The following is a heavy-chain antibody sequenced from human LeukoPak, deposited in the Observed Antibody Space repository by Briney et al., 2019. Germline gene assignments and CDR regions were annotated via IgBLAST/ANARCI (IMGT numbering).Heavy chain of an antibody. CDR1: GGSISSSSYY. CDR2: IYYSGSPY. Sequence: SETLSLTCTVSGGSISSSSYYWGWIRQPPGKGLEWIGSIYYSGSPYYYNPSLKSRVTISVDTSKSRFPLKLSSVTAADTAVYYCARSLAYAYCGGDCQGAFDIWGQGTMVTVSS. J-gene: IGHJ3*02. V-gene: IGHV4-39*06. CDR3: ARSLAYAYCGGDCQGAFDI. D-gene: IGHD2-21*02.